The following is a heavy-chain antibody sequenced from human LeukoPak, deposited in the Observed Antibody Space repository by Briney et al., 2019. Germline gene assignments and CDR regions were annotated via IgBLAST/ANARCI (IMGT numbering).Heavy chain of an antibody. Sequence: ASVKVSCKASGYTFTSYGISWVRQAPGQGLEWMGWISAYNGNTNYAQKLQGRVTMTTDTSTSTAYMELRSLRSDDTAVYYCARPRRHGSGTCDYFDYWGQGTLVTVSS. D-gene: IGHD3-10*01. CDR3: ARPRRHGSGTCDYFDY. J-gene: IGHJ4*02. CDR2: ISAYNGNT. V-gene: IGHV1-18*01. CDR1: GYTFTSYG.